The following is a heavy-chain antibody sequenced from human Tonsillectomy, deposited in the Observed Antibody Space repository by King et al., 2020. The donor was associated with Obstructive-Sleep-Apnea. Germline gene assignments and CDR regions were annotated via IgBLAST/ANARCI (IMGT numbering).Heavy chain of an antibody. V-gene: IGHV1-2*02. D-gene: IGHD1-14*01. Sequence: VQLVESGAEVKKPGASVKVSCKSSGYTFSDYYIHWVRQAPGQGLEWMGWINPKTGGTGSAEKFQGRVTMTRDTSISTVYMEVNTLTSDDTAVYYCARWPNRIVFYWYFDLWGRGTLVTVSS. CDR3: ARWPNRIVFYWYFDL. CDR2: INPKTGGT. J-gene: IGHJ2*01. CDR1: GYTFSDYY.